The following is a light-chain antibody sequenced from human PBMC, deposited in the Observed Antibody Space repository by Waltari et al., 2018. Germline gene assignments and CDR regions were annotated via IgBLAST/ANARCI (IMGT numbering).Light chain of an antibody. CDR1: KLGDKF. CDR2: QDT. Sequence: SYDLTQPPSVSVSPGQTASITCSGDKLGDKFASWYQHKPGQSPVLVIYQDTKRPSGIPYRFSGSNSGNTATLTISGTQATDEADYYCQTWDTTTGVFGTGTQVTVL. CDR3: QTWDTTTGV. V-gene: IGLV3-1*01. J-gene: IGLJ1*01.